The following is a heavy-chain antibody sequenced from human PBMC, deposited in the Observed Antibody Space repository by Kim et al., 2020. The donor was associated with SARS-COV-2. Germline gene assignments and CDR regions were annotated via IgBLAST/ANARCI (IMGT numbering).Heavy chain of an antibody. Sequence: SETLSLTCTVSGGSISSYYWSWIRQPPGKGLEWIGYIYYSGSTNYNPSLKSRVTISVDTSKNQFSLKLSSVTAADTAVYYCARDRLGGYSYGYYYYYYGMDVWGQGTTVTVSS. CDR1: GGSISSYY. D-gene: IGHD5-18*01. CDR3: ARDRLGGYSYGYYYYYYGMDV. V-gene: IGHV4-59*13. J-gene: IGHJ6*02. CDR2: IYYSGST.